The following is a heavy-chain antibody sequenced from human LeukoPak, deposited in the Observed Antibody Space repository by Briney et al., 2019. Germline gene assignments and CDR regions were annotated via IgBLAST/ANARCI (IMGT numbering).Heavy chain of an antibody. CDR1: GGSISSSSYY. D-gene: IGHD6-13*01. J-gene: IGHJ3*02. CDR3: ARARVAAAAGPDAFDI. Sequence: ETLSLTCTVSGGSISSSSYYWGWIRQPPGKGLEWVANIKQDGSEKYYVDSVKGRFTISRDNAKNSLHLQMNSLRAEDTAVYYCARARVAAAAGPDAFDIWGQGTMVTVSS. V-gene: IGHV3-7*01. CDR2: IKQDGSEK.